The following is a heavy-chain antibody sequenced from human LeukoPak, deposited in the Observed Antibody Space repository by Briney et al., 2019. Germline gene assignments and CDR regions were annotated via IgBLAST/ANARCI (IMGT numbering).Heavy chain of an antibody. CDR3: ARGRASWLQFRIDY. Sequence: SETLSLTCTVSGGSISSYHWSWIRQPPGKGLEWIGYIYYSGSTNYNPSLKSRVTISVDTSKNQFSLKLSSVTAADTAVYYCARGRASWLQFRIDYWGQGTLVTVSS. V-gene: IGHV4-59*12. J-gene: IGHJ4*02. D-gene: IGHD5-24*01. CDR2: IYYSGST. CDR1: GGSISSYH.